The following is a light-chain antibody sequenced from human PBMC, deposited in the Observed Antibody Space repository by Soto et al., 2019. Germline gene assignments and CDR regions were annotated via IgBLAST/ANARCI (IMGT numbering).Light chain of an antibody. Sequence: QSVLTQPASVSGSPGQSITISCTGTSSDVGDNSVSWYQQHPGKAPKLMIYDVSSRPSGVSNRFSASKSGNTASLTISGLHAEDESDYYCSSYTSSSTLVVFGGGTQLTVL. CDR2: DVS. CDR3: SSYTSSSTLVV. V-gene: IGLV2-14*01. J-gene: IGLJ2*01. CDR1: SSDVGDNS.